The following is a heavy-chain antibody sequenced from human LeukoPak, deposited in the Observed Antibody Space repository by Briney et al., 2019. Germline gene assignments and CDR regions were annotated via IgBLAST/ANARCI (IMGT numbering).Heavy chain of an antibody. CDR1: GGSINSSNYS. J-gene: IGHJ6*02. D-gene: IGHD2-8*01. CDR3: ARLAGYCTHSGCHGHYAMDV. V-gene: IGHV4-39*01. Sequence: SETLSLTCSVSGGSINSSNYSWGWLRQPPGKGLEWIGLSYYSGIAHFTPSLNSRVTMSVDTSKNQFSLKVNSVTAADTAVYYCARLAGYCTHSGCHGHYAMDVWGRGTAVTVSS. CDR2: SYYSGIA.